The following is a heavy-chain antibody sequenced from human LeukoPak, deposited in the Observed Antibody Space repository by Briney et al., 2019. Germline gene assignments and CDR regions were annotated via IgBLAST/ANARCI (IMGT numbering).Heavy chain of an antibody. Sequence: GGSLRLSCAASGLTVNSNYMNWVRQAPGKGLQWVSVIYSGGTTYYSDSVKGRFTISRDNSKNTLYLQMNSLRAEDTAVYYCARALLVRNGYNYSPNYFDYWGQGTLVTVSS. D-gene: IGHD5-24*01. CDR1: GLTVNSNY. V-gene: IGHV3-53*01. CDR3: ARALLVRNGYNYSPNYFDY. J-gene: IGHJ4*02. CDR2: IYSGGTT.